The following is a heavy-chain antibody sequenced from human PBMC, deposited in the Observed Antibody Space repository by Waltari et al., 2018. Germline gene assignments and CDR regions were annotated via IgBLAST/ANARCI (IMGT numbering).Heavy chain of an antibody. CDR2: INSDGSGT. V-gene: IGHV3-74*01. CDR1: GITFSRSW. Sequence: EVQLLQSGGGLAQPGGSLRLSCAASGITFSRSWMHWVRQAPGKGLVWVSRINSDGSGTIYADSVKGRFTISRDNAKNTLYLQLNSLRVEDTAVYYCAREHSPDSSGYFYYYMDVWGKGTTVTVSS. D-gene: IGHD3-22*01. J-gene: IGHJ6*03. CDR3: AREHSPDSSGYFYYYMDV.